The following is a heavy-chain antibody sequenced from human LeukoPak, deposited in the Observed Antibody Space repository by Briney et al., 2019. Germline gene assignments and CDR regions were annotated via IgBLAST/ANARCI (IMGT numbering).Heavy chain of an antibody. CDR3: ARDGGPKGFDP. CDR2: VIPIFGTA. CDR1: GGTFSSYA. Sequence: SVKASCNASGGTFSSYAISWVRQAPGQGLEWMGGVIPIFGTANYAQKFQGRVTITTDESTSTAYMELSSLRSEDTAVYYCARDGGPKGFDPWGQGTLVTVSS. J-gene: IGHJ5*02. V-gene: IGHV1-69*05.